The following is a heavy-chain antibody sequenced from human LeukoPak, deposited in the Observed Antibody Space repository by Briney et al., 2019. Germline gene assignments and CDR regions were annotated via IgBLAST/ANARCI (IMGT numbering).Heavy chain of an antibody. CDR2: IYHRGSA. D-gene: IGHD3-10*01. CDR1: GGSISSYY. V-gene: IGHV4-59*01. CDR3: ARAGDYYVSGSYLGY. J-gene: IGHJ4*02. Sequence: SETLSLTCTVSGGSISSYYWTWIRQPPGKGLEWIGYIYHRGSAKYNPSLKSRVTISVDTSRNQFSLTLSSVTAADAAVYYCARAGDYYVSGSYLGYWGQGTLVTVSS.